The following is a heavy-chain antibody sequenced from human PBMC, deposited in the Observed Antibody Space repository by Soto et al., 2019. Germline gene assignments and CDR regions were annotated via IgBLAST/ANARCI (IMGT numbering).Heavy chain of an antibody. V-gene: IGHV3-72*01. CDR3: ARISTFEGMDV. CDR2: TRNKANSYTT. D-gene: IGHD3-3*01. CDR1: GFTFSDHY. J-gene: IGHJ6*02. Sequence: EVQLVESGGGLVQPGGSLRLSCAASGFTFSDHYMDWVHQAPGKGLEWLGRTRNKANSYTTEYAASVKGRFIISRDDSRNSLYLQMNSLKTEDTAVYYCARISTFEGMDVWGQGTTVTVSS.